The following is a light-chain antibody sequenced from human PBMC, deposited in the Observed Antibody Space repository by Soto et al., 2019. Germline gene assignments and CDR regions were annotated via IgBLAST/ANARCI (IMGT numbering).Light chain of an antibody. J-gene: IGLJ1*01. CDR1: QIGTKS. CDR2: DDD. Sequence: SYELTQPPSVSVAPGQTATITCGVNQIGTKSVHWYQQQPGQAPVLVAYDDDDRPSGIPERFSGSNSGNTATLTISSVGAGDEADYYCQVWDSRTDRHVLGTGTKVTVL. V-gene: IGLV3-21*02. CDR3: QVWDSRTDRHV.